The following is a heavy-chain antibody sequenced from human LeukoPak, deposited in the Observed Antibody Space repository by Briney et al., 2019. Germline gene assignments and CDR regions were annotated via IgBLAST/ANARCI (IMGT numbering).Heavy chain of an antibody. CDR2: IYHSGTT. Sequence: SETLSLTCAVSGGSISSGAYWGWVRQPPGKGLEWIGTIYHSGTTYYNPSLKSRVTISIDTSKNQFSLKLSSVTAADTAVYYCARVRGIVVVPAAIRGFDYWGQGTLVTVSS. CDR1: GGSISSGAY. J-gene: IGHJ4*02. CDR3: ARVRGIVVVPAAIRGFDY. D-gene: IGHD2-2*01. V-gene: IGHV4-38-2*01.